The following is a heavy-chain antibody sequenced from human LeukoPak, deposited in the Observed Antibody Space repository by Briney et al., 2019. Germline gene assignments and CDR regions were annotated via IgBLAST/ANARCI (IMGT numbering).Heavy chain of an antibody. Sequence: GASVKVSCKASGYTFTGYYMHWVRQAPGQGLEWMGWINPNSGGTNYAQKFQGRVTMTRDTSISTAYMELSRLRSDDTAVYYCARWDYYDSSGYYNGYRRFDYWGQGTLVTVSS. CDR1: GYTFTGYY. J-gene: IGHJ4*02. CDR3: ARWDYYDSSGYYNGYRRFDY. CDR2: INPNSGGT. D-gene: IGHD3-22*01. V-gene: IGHV1-2*02.